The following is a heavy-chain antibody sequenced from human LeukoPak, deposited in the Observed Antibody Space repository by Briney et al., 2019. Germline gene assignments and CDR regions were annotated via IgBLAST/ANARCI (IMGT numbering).Heavy chain of an antibody. J-gene: IGHJ4*02. D-gene: IGHD3-22*01. Sequence: GESLKISCKGSGYSFTSYWIGWVRQMPGKGLEWMGIIYPGDSDIRYSPSFQGQVTISADKSISTAYLQWSSLKASDTAMYYCARRGLGYYYDSSGYPYYFDYWGQGTLVTVSS. CDR3: ARRGLGYYYDSSGYPYYFDY. V-gene: IGHV5-51*01. CDR2: IYPGDSDI. CDR1: GYSFTSYW.